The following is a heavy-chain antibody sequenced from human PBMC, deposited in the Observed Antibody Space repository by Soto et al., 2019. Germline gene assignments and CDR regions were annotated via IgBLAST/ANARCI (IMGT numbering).Heavy chain of an antibody. J-gene: IGHJ4*02. D-gene: IGHD1-20*01. V-gene: IGHV1-69*12. CDR2: IIPIFGTA. CDR3: AGAITGPTFSDY. Sequence: QVQLVQSGAEVKKPGSSVKVSCKASGGTFSSYAISWVRQAPGQGLEWMGGIIPIFGTANYAQKFQGSVTITAAESTPTAYMELSSLRSEDTAVYYCAGAITGPTFSDYWGQGTLVTVSS. CDR1: GGTFSSYA.